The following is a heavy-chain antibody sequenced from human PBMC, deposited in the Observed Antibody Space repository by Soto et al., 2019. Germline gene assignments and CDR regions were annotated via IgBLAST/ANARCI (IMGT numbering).Heavy chain of an antibody. CDR2: VSGSGGSS. V-gene: IGHV3-23*01. CDR3: AKDADNDDYGVFDV. D-gene: IGHD4-17*01. CDR1: GFIFTNYA. J-gene: IGHJ3*01. Sequence: EVQLLESGGGLVQPGGSLRLSCAASGFIFTNYALSWVRQAPGKGLEWVAGVSGSGGSSYYADSVKARFTVSRDNSRSTLYLKRSSVRAEDSAIYYCAKDADNDDYGVFDVWGKGTLVTVSS.